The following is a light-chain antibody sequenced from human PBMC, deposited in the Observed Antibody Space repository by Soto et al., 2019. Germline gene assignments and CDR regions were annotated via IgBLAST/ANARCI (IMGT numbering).Light chain of an antibody. Sequence: QSVLTQPPSASGTPGQRVTISCSGSSSNIGSNTVNWYQQLPGTAPKLLIYSNNQRPSGVPDRFSGSKSGTSASLAISGLQSEDEADYYCSSYGGNNYVLFGGGTKLTVL. CDR1: SSNIGSNT. CDR3: SSYGGNNYVL. V-gene: IGLV1-44*01. J-gene: IGLJ3*02. CDR2: SNN.